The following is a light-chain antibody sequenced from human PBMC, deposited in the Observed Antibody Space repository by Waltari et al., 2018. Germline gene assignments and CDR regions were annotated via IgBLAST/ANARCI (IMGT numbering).Light chain of an antibody. CDR3: AAWDDSLNGPV. CDR2: SNN. V-gene: IGLV1-44*01. CDR1: SSNIGSNT. J-gene: IGLJ3*02. Sequence: SVLTQPPSASGTPGHRVTISCSGSSSNIGSNTVNWYQQLPGTAPKLLIYSNNQRPSGVPDRFSGSKSGTSASLAISGLQSEDEADYYCAAWDDSLNGPVFGGGTKLTVL.